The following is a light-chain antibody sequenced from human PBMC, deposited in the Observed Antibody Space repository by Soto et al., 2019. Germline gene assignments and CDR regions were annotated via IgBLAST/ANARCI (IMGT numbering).Light chain of an antibody. CDR1: SSNIGRNY. CDR3: AAWDDSLSGHVV. Sequence: QSVLTQPPSASGTPGQRVTISCSGSSSNIGRNYVYWYQQFPGTAPKLLIYRNNQRPSGVPDRFSGSKSGTSASLAISGLRSEDEADYYCAAWDDSLSGHVVFGGGTKLTVL. J-gene: IGLJ2*01. V-gene: IGLV1-47*01. CDR2: RNN.